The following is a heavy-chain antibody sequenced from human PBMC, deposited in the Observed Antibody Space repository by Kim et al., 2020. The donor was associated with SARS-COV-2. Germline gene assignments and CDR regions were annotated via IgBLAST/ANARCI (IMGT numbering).Heavy chain of an antibody. V-gene: IGHV1-18*01. D-gene: IGHD3-3*01. CDR3: ARVAETRSGYYHPESSWYDAYYMDV. J-gene: IGHJ6*03. CDR1: GYTFTSYG. Sequence: ASVKVSCKASGYTFTSYGISWVRQAPGQGLEWMGWISAYNGNTNYAQKLQGRVTMTTDTSTSTAYMELRSLRSDDTAVYYCARVAETRSGYYHPESSWYDAYYMDVWGKGTTVTVSS. CDR2: ISAYNGNT.